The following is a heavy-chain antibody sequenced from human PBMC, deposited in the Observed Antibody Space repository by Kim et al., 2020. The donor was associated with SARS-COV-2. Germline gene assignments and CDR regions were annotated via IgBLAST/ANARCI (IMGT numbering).Heavy chain of an antibody. V-gene: IGHV4-39*01. CDR1: GDSVSSTDFH. CDR2: IYYTGST. CDR3: AKRKYQLANFYHYRGLDV. Sequence: SETLSLTCTVSGDSVSSTDFHWGWIRQPPGRGLEWIGSIYYTGSTNYNPSLKSRVTISVDTSRNQFSLRLTSVTAADTAVYYCAKRKYQLANFYHYRGLDVWGQGTTVNVS. D-gene: IGHD2-2*01. J-gene: IGHJ6*02.